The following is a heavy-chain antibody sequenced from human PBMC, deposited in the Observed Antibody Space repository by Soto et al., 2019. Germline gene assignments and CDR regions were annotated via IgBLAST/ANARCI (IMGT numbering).Heavy chain of an antibody. J-gene: IGHJ6*02. CDR1: GFTLTSSW. CDR2: SSNEGGSA. V-gene: IGHV3-74*01. CDR3: AREFRMEWSHTYYFYGLDL. D-gene: IGHD3-3*01. Sequence: EVQLVESGGGVVQPGGSLRLSCAASGFTLTSSWMHWVRQSPGKGLMWVARSSNEGGSATYADSAKGRFTISRDHAKNAVFLQMTSLGHEDMGVYYCAREFRMEWSHTYYFYGLDLWGQGTTVTVSS.